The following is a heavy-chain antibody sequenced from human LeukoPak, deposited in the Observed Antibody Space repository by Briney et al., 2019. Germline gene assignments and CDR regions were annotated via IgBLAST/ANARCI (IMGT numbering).Heavy chain of an antibody. CDR1: GGSISSYF. Sequence: SETLSLTCTVSGGSISSYFWSWIRQPPGKGLEWIGYVYYSGSTSYNPSLKSRVTISVDTSKNQFSLKLSSVTAADTAVYYCARLTMFRGVIYGTDWHSDLWGRGTLVTVSS. J-gene: IGHJ2*01. CDR3: ARLTMFRGVIYGTDWHSDL. CDR2: VYYSGST. D-gene: IGHD3-10*01. V-gene: IGHV4-59*12.